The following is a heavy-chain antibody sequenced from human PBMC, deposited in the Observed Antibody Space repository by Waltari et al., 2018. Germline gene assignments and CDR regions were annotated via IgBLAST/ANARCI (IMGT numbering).Heavy chain of an antibody. J-gene: IGHJ3*02. CDR1: GFPLSHYN. D-gene: IGHD5-12*01. CDR2: ISSTTTT. Sequence: EVHLVASGGGLVQPVESMRLSCATPGFPLSHYNMNWVRQAPGKGLEWVSYISSTTTTYYADYVKGRFTISRDNAKNSLYLQMNSLRAEDTALYYCARGRNGYIQDVFDIWGQGTMVSVSS. V-gene: IGHV3-48*01. CDR3: ARGRNGYIQDVFDI.